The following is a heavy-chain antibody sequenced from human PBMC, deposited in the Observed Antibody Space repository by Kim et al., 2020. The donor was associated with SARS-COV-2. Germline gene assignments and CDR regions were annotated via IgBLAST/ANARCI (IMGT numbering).Heavy chain of an antibody. CDR2: ISSSSSYI. CDR3: ARAFGYSSGWYGMDV. D-gene: IGHD6-19*01. CDR1: GFTFSSYS. J-gene: IGHJ6*02. V-gene: IGHV3-21*01. Sequence: GGSLRLSCAASGFTFSSYSMNWVRQAPGKGLEWVSSISSSSSYIYYADSVKGRFTISRDNAKNSLYLQMNSLRAEDTAVYYCARAFGYSSGWYGMDVWGQGTTVTVSS.